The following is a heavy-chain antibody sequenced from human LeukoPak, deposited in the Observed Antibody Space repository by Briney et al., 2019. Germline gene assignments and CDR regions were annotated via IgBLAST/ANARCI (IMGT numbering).Heavy chain of an antibody. CDR2: IQHGGST. D-gene: IGHD1-26*01. CDR3: ARQVYSSSGYYYYMDV. Sequence: SETLSLTCTVSGYSISSGYYWGWTRQPPGKGLEWIGNIQHGGSTSNNPSLQSRVTISVDTSKNQFSLKLSSVTAADTAVYYCARQVYSSSGYYYYMDVWGKGTTVTVSS. CDR1: GYSISSGYY. V-gene: IGHV4-38-2*02. J-gene: IGHJ6*03.